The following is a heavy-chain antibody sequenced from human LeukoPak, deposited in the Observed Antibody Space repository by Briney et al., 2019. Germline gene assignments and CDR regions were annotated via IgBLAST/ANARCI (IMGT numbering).Heavy chain of an antibody. CDR3: ARARRLTYGMDV. CDR2: ISSSGSTI. CDR1: GFTFSSYE. V-gene: IGHV3-48*03. J-gene: IGHJ6*02. D-gene: IGHD6-19*01. Sequence: GGSLRLSCAASGFTFSSYEMNWVRQAPGKGLEWVSYISSSGSTIYYADSVKGRFTISRDNAKNSLYLQMNSLRAEDTAVYYCARARRLTYGMDVWGQGTTVTVSS.